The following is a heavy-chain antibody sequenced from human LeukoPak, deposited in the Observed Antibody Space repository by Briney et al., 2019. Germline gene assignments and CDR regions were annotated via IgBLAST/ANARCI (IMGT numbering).Heavy chain of an antibody. Sequence: GGSLRLSCAGSGFTFSSYSMNWVRQAPGKGLEWVSRINTDGSSTSYADSVKGRFTISRDNAKNTLYLQMNSLRAEDTAVYYCARVSSSSWWALDYWGQGTLVTVSS. V-gene: IGHV3-74*01. J-gene: IGHJ4*02. CDR1: GFTFSSYS. D-gene: IGHD6-13*01. CDR2: INTDGSST. CDR3: ARVSSSSWWALDY.